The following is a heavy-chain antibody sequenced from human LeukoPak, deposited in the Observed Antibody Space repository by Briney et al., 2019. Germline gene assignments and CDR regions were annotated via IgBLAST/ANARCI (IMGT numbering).Heavy chain of an antibody. CDR3: VKDRGTYYYGSGSYLAY. J-gene: IGHJ4*02. CDR1: GFTFSSYS. CDR2: ISSSSSYI. V-gene: IGHV3-21*01. Sequence: GGSLRLSCAASGFTFSSYSMNWDRQAPGKGLEWVSSISSSSSYIYYADSVKGRFTISRDNAKNSLYLQMSSLRAEDTAVYYCVKDRGTYYYGSGSYLAYWGQGTLVTVSS. D-gene: IGHD3-10*01.